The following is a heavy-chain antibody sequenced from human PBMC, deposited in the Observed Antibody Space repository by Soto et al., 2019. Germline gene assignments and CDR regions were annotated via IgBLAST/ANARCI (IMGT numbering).Heavy chain of an antibody. CDR2: ISAYNGNT. J-gene: IGHJ5*02. D-gene: IGHD1-20*01. CDR3: ARALLEGGGITGTPGWFDP. CDR1: GYTFTSYG. Sequence: ASVKVSCKASGYTFTSYGISWVRQAPGQGLEWMGWISAYNGNTNYAQKLQGRVTMTTDTSTSTAYMELRSLRSDDTAVYYCARALLEGGGITGTPGWFDPWGQGTLVTVSS. V-gene: IGHV1-18*01.